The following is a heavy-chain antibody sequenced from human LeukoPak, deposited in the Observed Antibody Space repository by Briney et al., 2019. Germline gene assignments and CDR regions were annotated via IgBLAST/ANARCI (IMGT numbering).Heavy chain of an antibody. V-gene: IGHV1-2*02. J-gene: IGHJ4*02. Sequence: ASVKVSCKASGYTFTGYYMHWVRQAPGQGLEWMGWINPSSGGTNYAQKFQGRVTMTRDTSISTAYMELSRLSSDDTAVYYCARGDRTSVFDYWGQGTLVTVSS. CDR1: GYTFTGYY. D-gene: IGHD2-15*01. CDR2: INPSSGGT. CDR3: ARGDRTSVFDY.